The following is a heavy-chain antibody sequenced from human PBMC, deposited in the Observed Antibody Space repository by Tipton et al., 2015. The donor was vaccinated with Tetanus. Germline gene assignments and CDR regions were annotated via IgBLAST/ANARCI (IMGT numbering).Heavy chain of an antibody. V-gene: IGHV4-34*01. CDR2: INYSGTT. D-gene: IGHD4-23*01. Sequence: TLSLTCAVYGGSFRGYYWNWIRQPPGKGLEWIGEINYSGTTNYNPSLKIRVTMSVDTYKNQISVQLSSMTAADTAVVFCASMTPVDWYFDLGGRGTLVTVSS. J-gene: IGHJ2*01. CDR3: ASMTPVDWYFDL. CDR1: GGSFRGYY.